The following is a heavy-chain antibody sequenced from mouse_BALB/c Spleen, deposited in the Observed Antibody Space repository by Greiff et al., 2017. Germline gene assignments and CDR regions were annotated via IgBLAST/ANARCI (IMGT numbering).Heavy chain of an antibody. Sequence: VKLMESGAELMKPGASVKISCKATGYTFSSYWIEWVKQRPGHGLEWIGEILPGSGSTNYNEKFKGKATFTADTSSNTAYMQLSSLTSEDSAVYYCAREAEGFAYWGQGTLVTVSA. CDR1: GYTFSSYW. J-gene: IGHJ3*01. CDR2: ILPGSGST. CDR3: AREAEGFAY. V-gene: IGHV1-9*01.